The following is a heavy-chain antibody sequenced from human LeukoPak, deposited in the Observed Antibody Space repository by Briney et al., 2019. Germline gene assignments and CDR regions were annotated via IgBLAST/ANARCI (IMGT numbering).Heavy chain of an antibody. Sequence: SETLSLTCTVSGGSISSSSYYWGWIRQPPGKGLEWIGSIYYSGSTYYNPSLKSRVTISVDTSKNQFSLKLSSVTAADTAVYYCARGVYSSSWYDYWGQGTLVTVSS. CDR1: GGSISSSSYY. J-gene: IGHJ4*02. CDR3: ARGVYSSSWYDY. V-gene: IGHV4-39*07. CDR2: IYYSGST. D-gene: IGHD6-13*01.